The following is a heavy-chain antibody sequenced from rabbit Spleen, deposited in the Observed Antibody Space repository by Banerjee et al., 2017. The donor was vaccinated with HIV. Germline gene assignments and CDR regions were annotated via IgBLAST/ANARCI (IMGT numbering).Heavy chain of an antibody. CDR1: GFDFNNYY. D-gene: IGHD2-1*01. Sequence: QSLEESGGGLVQPGESLTLSCKASGFDFNNYYMTWVRQAPGKGLEWIGLTEPIFGTTYYANWVNGRFTISSHNAQNTLYLQLKSLTAADTATYFCARRRSNGDGGWIDLWGQGTLVTVS. CDR3: ARRRSNGDGGWIDL. V-gene: IGHV1S7*01. J-gene: IGHJ4*01. CDR2: TEPIFGTT.